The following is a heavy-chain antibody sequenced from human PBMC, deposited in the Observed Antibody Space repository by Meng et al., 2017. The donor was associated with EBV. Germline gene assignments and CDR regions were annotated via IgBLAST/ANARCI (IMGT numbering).Heavy chain of an antibody. CDR1: GISLTTSGVG. CDR2: IYWDDAK. CDR3: AHSKYYSDSGGYWDYFDD. J-gene: IGHJ4*02. Sequence: QNTLKETGPTLVKPPQPLLLTCTFSGISLTTSGVGVGWIRQPPGKALEWLAVIYWDDAKRYSPSLKNRLTITKDTSKNQVVLTMTNMDPVDTATYFCAHSKYYSDSGGYWDYFDDWGQGTLVTVSS. D-gene: IGHD3-10*01. V-gene: IGHV2-5*02.